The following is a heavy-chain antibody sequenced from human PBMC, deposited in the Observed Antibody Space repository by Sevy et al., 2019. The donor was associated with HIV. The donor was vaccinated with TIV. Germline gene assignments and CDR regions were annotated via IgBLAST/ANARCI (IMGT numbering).Heavy chain of an antibody. V-gene: IGHV3-48*03. J-gene: IGHJ6*02. Sequence: GGSLRLSCAASGISFSSYEMNWVRQAPGKGLEWVSYISSSGRTIYYADSVKGRFTVSRDNAKNSQFLQMNSLRAEDTGVYYCAREGSSHSMDVWGQGTTVTVSS. CDR1: GISFSSYE. CDR2: ISSSGRTI. CDR3: AREGSSHSMDV. D-gene: IGHD1-26*01.